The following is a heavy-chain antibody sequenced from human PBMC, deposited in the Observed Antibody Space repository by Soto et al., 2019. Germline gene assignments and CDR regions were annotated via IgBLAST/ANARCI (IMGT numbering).Heavy chain of an antibody. CDR2: INHSGST. Sequence: QVQLQQWGAGLLKPSETLSLTCAVYGGSFSGYYWSWIRQPPGKGLEWIGEINHSGSTNYNPSLKSRVNISVDPSKNQFSLNLRSVTAADTALYYCARALGYTYGRLPIDYWGQGTLVTVSS. V-gene: IGHV4-34*01. J-gene: IGHJ4*02. CDR3: ARALGYTYGRLPIDY. D-gene: IGHD5-18*01. CDR1: GGSFSGYY.